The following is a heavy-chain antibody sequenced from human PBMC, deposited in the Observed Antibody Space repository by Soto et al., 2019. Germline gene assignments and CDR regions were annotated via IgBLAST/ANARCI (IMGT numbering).Heavy chain of an antibody. V-gene: IGHV1-18*01. D-gene: IGHD3-3*01. Sequence: ASVKVSCKASGYTFTSYGISWVRRAPGQGLEWMGWISAYNGNTNYAQKLQGRVTMTTDTSTSTAYMELRSLRSDDTAVYYCAREGITIFGVVRYYYGMDVWGQGTTVTVSS. J-gene: IGHJ6*02. CDR1: GYTFTSYG. CDR2: ISAYNGNT. CDR3: AREGITIFGVVRYYYGMDV.